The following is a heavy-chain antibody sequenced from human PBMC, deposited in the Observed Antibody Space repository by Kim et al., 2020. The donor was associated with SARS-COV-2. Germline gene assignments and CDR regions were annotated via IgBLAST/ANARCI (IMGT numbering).Heavy chain of an antibody. J-gene: IGHJ6*02. CDR2: ISYDGSNK. CDR1: GFTFSSYA. D-gene: IGHD2-21*02. V-gene: IGHV3-30*04. Sequence: GGSLRLSCAASGFTFSSYAMHWVRQAPGKGLEWVAVISYDGSNKYYADSVKGRFTISRDNSKNTPYLQMNSLRAEDKAVYYCVRTPPRYCGGDCVEWYYYEGGDVRGAG. CDR3: VRTPPRYCGGDCVEWYYYEGGDV.